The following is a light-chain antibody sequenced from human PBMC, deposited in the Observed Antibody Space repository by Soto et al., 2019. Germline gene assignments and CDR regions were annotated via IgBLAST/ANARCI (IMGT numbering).Light chain of an antibody. CDR1: NIGSKS. J-gene: IGLJ2*01. CDR2: YDS. Sequence: SSELTQPPSVSVAPGETARIPCGGNNIGSKSVHWYQQKPGQAPVLVIYYDSDRPSGIPERFSGSNSGNTATLTISRVEAGDEADYYCEVWDSSSDRDVVFGGGTKLTVL. CDR3: EVWDSSSDRDVV. V-gene: IGLV3-21*04.